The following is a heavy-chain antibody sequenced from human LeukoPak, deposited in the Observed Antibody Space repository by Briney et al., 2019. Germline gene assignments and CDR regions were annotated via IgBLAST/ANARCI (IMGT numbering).Heavy chain of an antibody. CDR2: INPSGGST. V-gene: IGHV1-46*01. J-gene: IGHJ6*02. D-gene: IGHD6-19*01. Sequence: ASVKVSCKASGYTFTGYYMHWVRQAPGQGLEWMGWINPSGGSTSYAQKFQGRVTMTRDTSTSTVYMELSSLRSEDTAVYYCARDENGWYFSTYCYGMDVWGQGTTVTVSS. CDR1: GYTFTGYY. CDR3: ARDENGWYFSTYCYGMDV.